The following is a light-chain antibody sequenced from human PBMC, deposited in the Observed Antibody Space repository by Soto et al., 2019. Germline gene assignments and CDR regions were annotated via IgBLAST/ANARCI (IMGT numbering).Light chain of an antibody. CDR2: DAT. CDR1: QTISSS. CDR3: QQHNDYTAVT. Sequence: DIQMTQSPSTLSASVGDRVAMTCRASQTISSSLAWYQFKPGKAPKLLIFDATTLHTGVPSRFSGSGFGTEFTLTITGLQPDDFATYYCQQHNDYTAVTFGQGTKVDIK. J-gene: IGKJ2*01. V-gene: IGKV1-5*01.